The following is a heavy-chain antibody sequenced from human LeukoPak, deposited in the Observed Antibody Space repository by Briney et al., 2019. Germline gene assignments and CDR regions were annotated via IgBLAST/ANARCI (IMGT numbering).Heavy chain of an antibody. D-gene: IGHD2-2*01. J-gene: IGHJ4*02. CDR1: GGSISSSSYY. CDR2: IYYSGST. V-gene: IGHV4-39*01. Sequence: SETLSLTCTVSGGSISSSSYYWGWIRQPPGKGLEWIGSIYYSGSTYYNPSLKSRVTISVDTSKNQFSLKLSSVTAADTAVYYCARQVDCSSTSCYGHPPPYFDYWGQGTLVTVSS. CDR3: ARQVDCSSTSCYGHPPPYFDY.